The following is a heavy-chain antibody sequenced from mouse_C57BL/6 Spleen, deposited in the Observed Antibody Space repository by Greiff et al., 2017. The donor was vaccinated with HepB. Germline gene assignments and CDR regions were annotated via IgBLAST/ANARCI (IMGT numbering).Heavy chain of an antibody. J-gene: IGHJ4*01. V-gene: IGHV1-19*01. CDR2: INPYNGGT. D-gene: IGHD3-2*02. Sequence: EVKLQESGPVLVKPGASVKMSCKASGYTFTDYYMNWVKQSHGKSLEWIGVINPYNGGTSYNQKFKGKATLTVDKSSSTAYMELNSLTSEDSAVYYCVLEASAMDYWGQGTSVTVSS. CDR1: GYTFTDYY. CDR3: VLEASAMDY.